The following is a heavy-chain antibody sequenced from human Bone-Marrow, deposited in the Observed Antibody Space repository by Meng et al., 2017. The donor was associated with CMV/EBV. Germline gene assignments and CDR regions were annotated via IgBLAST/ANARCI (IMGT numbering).Heavy chain of an antibody. CDR3: ARELPATWDPFDY. J-gene: IGHJ4*02. D-gene: IGHD6-25*01. Sequence: GESLKISCAASGFTFSTYSMNWVRQAPGKGLEWVSSISSSSSYIYYADSVKGRFTISRDNAKSSLYLDMTSLRVDDTALYYCARELPATWDPFDYWGRGTLVTVSS. V-gene: IGHV3-21*01. CDR1: GFTFSTYS. CDR2: ISSSSSYI.